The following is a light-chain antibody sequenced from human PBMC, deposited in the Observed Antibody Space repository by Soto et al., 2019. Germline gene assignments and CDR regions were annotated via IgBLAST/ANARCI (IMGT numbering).Light chain of an antibody. CDR3: QQRSNWPPT. CDR2: DAS. V-gene: IGKV3-11*01. Sequence: IVLIQTPATLAFSPGARATLPCRASQSVSSYLAWYQQKPGQAPRLLIYDASNRATGIPARFSGSGSGTDFTLTISSLEPEDFAVYYCQQRSNWPPTFGQGTKVDIK. CDR1: QSVSSY. J-gene: IGKJ1*01.